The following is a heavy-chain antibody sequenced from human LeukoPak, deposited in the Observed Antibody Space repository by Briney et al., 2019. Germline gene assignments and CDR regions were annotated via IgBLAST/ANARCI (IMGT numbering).Heavy chain of an antibody. V-gene: IGHV3-23*01. J-gene: IGHJ4*02. CDR1: GFTFSSYA. CDR3: AKDWLAFGGVIAPDY. Sequence: GGSLRLSCAASGFTFSSYAMSWVRQAPGKGLEWVSAISGTGGSTYYADSVKGRFTISRDNSKNTLYLQMNSLRAEDTAVYYCAKDWLAFGGVIAPDYWGQGTLVTVSS. CDR2: ISGTGGST. D-gene: IGHD3-16*02.